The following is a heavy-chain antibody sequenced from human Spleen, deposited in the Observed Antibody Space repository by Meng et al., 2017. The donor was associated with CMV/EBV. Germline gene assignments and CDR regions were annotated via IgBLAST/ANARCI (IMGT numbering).Heavy chain of an antibody. J-gene: IGHJ5*02. V-gene: IGHV1-2*02. CDR3: ARGDMGA. D-gene: IGHD3-16*01. CDR1: GYTFTGYY. Sequence: SVQVSCKASGYTFTGYYLPWVRQAPGQGPEWMGWINPNSGDTNSAQNLQGRVTMTRDTSISTAYMDLSSLKSDDTAVYFCARGDMGALGQGTLVTVSS. CDR2: INPNSGDT.